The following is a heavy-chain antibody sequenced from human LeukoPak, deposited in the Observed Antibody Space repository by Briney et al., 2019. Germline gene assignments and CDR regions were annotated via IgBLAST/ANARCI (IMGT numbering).Heavy chain of an antibody. CDR3: ARKGYGGNPAGDY. Sequence: SVKVSCKASGGTFSSYAISWVRQAPGQGLEWMGGIIPIFGTANYAQKFQGRVTITADESTSTAYMELSSLRSEDTAVYYCARKGYGGNPAGDYWGQGTLVTVSS. D-gene: IGHD4-23*01. V-gene: IGHV1-69*13. CDR2: IIPIFGTA. J-gene: IGHJ4*02. CDR1: GGTFSSYA.